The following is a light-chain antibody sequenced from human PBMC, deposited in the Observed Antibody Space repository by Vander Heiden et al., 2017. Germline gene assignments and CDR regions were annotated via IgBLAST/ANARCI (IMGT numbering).Light chain of an antibody. V-gene: IGKV2-30*01. Sequence: DVVLTQSPLSLPVTIGQPASISCRSSQSLVYSGGNTYLNWFQQRPGQSPRRLIYKVSNRDSGIPDRFSGSGSGTDFTLKISRVEAEDVGVYYCMQGTHWPRTFGQGTKVEIK. CDR3: MQGTHWPRT. CDR2: KVS. CDR1: QSLVYSGGNTY. J-gene: IGKJ1*01.